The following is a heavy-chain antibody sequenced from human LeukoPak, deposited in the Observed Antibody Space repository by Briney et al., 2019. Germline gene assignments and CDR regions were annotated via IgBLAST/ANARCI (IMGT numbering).Heavy chain of an antibody. Sequence: GGSLRLSCAASGFTFSKSWMSWVRQAPGEGLEWVANMNEDGSERDYVDSVKGRFTISRDNARKSLYLQMSSLGAEDTAVYYCATYTHWVAGDVWGQGTTVTVSS. D-gene: IGHD3-16*01. CDR3: ATYTHWVAGDV. J-gene: IGHJ6*02. CDR2: MNEDGSER. V-gene: IGHV3-7*01. CDR1: GFTFSKSW.